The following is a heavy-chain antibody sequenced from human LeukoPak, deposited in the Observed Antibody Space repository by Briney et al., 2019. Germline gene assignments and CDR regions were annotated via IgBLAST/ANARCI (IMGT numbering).Heavy chain of an antibody. V-gene: IGHV1-2*02. CDR3: ARAPDYGDYDDAFDI. CDR2: INPNSGGT. Sequence: ASVKVSCKASGYTFTSYGISWVRQAPGQGLEWMGWINPNSGGTNYAQKFQGRVTMTRDTSISTAYMELSRLRSDDTAVYYCARAPDYGDYDDAFDIWGQGTMVTVSS. CDR1: GYTFTSYG. D-gene: IGHD4-17*01. J-gene: IGHJ3*02.